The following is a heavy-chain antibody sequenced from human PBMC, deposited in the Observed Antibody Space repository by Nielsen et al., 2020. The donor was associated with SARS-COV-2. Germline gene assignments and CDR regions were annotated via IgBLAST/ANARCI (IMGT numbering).Heavy chain of an antibody. CDR3: ARDSSGWYALTTYYYYGMDV. Sequence: GGSLRLSCAASGFTFSSYSMSWVRQAPGKGLEWVSYISSSSSTIYYADSVKGRFTISRDNAKNSLYLQMNSLRAEDTAVYYCARDSSGWYALTTYYYYGMDVWGQGTTVTVSS. V-gene: IGHV3-48*01. J-gene: IGHJ6*02. D-gene: IGHD6-19*01. CDR2: ISSSSSTI. CDR1: GFTFSSYS.